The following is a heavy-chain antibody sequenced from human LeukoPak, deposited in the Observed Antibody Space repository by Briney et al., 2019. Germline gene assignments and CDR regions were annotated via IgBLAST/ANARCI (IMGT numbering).Heavy chain of an antibody. D-gene: IGHD3-22*01. CDR1: GGTFSSYA. Sequence: ASVKVSCKASGGTFSSYAISWVRQAPGQGPEWMGWINPNSGDTNYAQKFQGRVTMTRDTSISTAYMELSRLRSDDTAVYYCARGHYYDSGFDPWGQGTLVTVSS. J-gene: IGHJ5*02. V-gene: IGHV1-2*02. CDR3: ARGHYYDSGFDP. CDR2: INPNSGDT.